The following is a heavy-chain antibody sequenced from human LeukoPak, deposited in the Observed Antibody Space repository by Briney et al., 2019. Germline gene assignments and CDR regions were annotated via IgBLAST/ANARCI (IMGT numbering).Heavy chain of an antibody. Sequence: GGSLRLSCAASGFTFSTYSMNWVRQAPGKGLEYVSAISSNGGSTYYANSVKGRFTISRDNSKNTLYLQMGSLRAEDMAVYYCAGGAITMIVVPSYFDYWGQGTLVTVSS. CDR2: ISSNGGST. CDR1: GFTFSTYS. J-gene: IGHJ4*02. D-gene: IGHD3-22*01. V-gene: IGHV3-64*01. CDR3: AGGAITMIVVPSYFDY.